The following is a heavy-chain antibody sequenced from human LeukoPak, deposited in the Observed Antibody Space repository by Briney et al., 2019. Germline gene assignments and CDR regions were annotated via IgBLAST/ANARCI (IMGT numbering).Heavy chain of an antibody. D-gene: IGHD3-22*01. Sequence: SETLSLTCTVSGGSISSSSFYWGWIRQPPGKGLEWIGGIYYSGSTYYNPSLKSRVTMSVDTSKNQFSLKVSSVTAADTAVYYCARGPYDSSGYYSTGFDYWGQGTLVTVSS. CDR3: ARGPYDSSGYYSTGFDY. CDR1: GGSISSSSFY. CDR2: IYYSGST. J-gene: IGHJ4*02. V-gene: IGHV4-39*07.